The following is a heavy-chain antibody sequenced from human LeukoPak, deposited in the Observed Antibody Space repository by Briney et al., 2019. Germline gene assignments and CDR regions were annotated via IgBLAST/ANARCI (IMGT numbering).Heavy chain of an antibody. CDR2: ISGSDGRT. CDR1: GFTFSSYT. D-gene: IGHD6-19*01. J-gene: IGHJ4*02. Sequence: GGSLRLSCAASGFTFSSYTMNWVRQSPGKGREGVSSISGSDGRTLYADSVKGRFTISRDNSQNTLYMQMSRLRAEDTAIYYCTRRGGSNGWGAFDSWGQGTLITVSS. CDR3: TRRGGSNGWGAFDS. V-gene: IGHV3-23*01.